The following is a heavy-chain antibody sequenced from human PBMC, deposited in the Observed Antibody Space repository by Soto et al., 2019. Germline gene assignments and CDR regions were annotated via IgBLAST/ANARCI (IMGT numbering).Heavy chain of an antibody. Sequence: QVTVKESGPVLVKPTETLTLTCTVSGFSLSNAGLGVSWIRQPPGQALEWLAHIFSNDEKSYSTSLKSRLTISKDTSKSQVVLIMTNMDPVDTATYYCASTYSTSWYWFDHWGQGTLVTVSS. V-gene: IGHV2-26*04. D-gene: IGHD6-13*01. CDR1: GFSLSNAGLG. CDR3: ASTYSTSWYWFDH. J-gene: IGHJ5*02. CDR2: IFSNDEK.